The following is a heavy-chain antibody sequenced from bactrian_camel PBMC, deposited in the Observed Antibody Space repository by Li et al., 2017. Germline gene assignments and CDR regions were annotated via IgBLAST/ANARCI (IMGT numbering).Heavy chain of an antibody. D-gene: IGHD7*01. V-gene: IGHV3S1*01. CDR1: GITGISVC. CDR3: AAQRRTPIRCAWDY. J-gene: IGHJ4*01. Sequence: HVQLVESGGGAVQVGGSLKLSCSIPGITGISVCMAWFRQAPGKEREGLASIYTTSGTTVYADSVKGRFTITQDKSKNMLFLQMNNLTADDTAVYYCAAQRRTPIRCAWDYWGQGTQVTVS. CDR2: IYTTSGTT.